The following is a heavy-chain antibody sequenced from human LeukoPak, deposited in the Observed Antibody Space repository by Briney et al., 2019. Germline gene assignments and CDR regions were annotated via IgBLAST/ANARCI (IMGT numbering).Heavy chain of an antibody. CDR3: ARDQAYYDILTGYLFDP. CDR1: GYTFTSYG. CDR2: ISPYNGNR. Sequence: ASVNVTCQASGYTFTSYGFSWVRQAPGQGLEGMGWISPYNGNRNYAQRLQGRVTIATDTSTSTAYMELRSLTSDDTAVYYCARDQAYYDILTGYLFDPWGQGTLVTVSS. V-gene: IGHV1-18*01. D-gene: IGHD3-9*01. J-gene: IGHJ5*02.